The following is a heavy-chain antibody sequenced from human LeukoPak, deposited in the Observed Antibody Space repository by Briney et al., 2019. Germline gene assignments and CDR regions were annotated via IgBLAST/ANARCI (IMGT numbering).Heavy chain of an antibody. CDR1: GGSIGTYY. V-gene: IGHV4-59*08. CDR3: ARHIGGGIEDMDV. Sequence: SETLSLTCTVSGGSIGTYYWSWVRQSPGTGLEWIGYIYVTGTRYNPHLQSRVTISVDRSTNQFFLKMTSVTAADTAVYYCARHIGGGIEDMDVWGRGTKVTVSS. J-gene: IGHJ6*03. CDR2: IYVTGT. D-gene: IGHD3-16*02.